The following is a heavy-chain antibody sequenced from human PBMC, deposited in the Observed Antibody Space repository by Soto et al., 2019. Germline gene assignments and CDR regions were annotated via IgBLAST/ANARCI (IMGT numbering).Heavy chain of an antibody. V-gene: IGHV3-21*01. CDR2: ISSSSSYI. CDR3: ARDSRQSGYDLFQVDYFDY. D-gene: IGHD5-12*01. Sequence: GGSLRLSCAASGFTFSSYSMNWVRQAPGKGLEWVSSISSSSSYIYYADSVKGRFTISRDNAKNSLYLQMNSLRAEDTAVYYCARDSRQSGYDLFQVDYFDYWGQGTLVTVSS. CDR1: GFTFSSYS. J-gene: IGHJ4*02.